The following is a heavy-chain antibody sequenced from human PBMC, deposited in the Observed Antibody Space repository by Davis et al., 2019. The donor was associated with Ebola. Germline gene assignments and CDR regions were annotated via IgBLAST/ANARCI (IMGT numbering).Heavy chain of an antibody. V-gene: IGHV3-74*01. CDR1: GFTFSSYW. CDR2: INSDGSST. CDR3: AKDNRNIWSEV. Sequence: GESLKISCAASGFTFSSYWMHWVRQAPGKGLVWVSRINSDGSSTSYADSVKGRFTISRDNAKNTLYLQMNSLRVEDTAIYYCAKDNRNIWSEVWGQGTMVTVSS. J-gene: IGHJ3*01. D-gene: IGHD2/OR15-2a*01.